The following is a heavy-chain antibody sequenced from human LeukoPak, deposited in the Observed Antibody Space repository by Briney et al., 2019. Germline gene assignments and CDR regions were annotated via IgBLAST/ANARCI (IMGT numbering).Heavy chain of an antibody. J-gene: IGHJ4*02. CDR1: GFTFSTYA. V-gene: IGHV3-23*01. CDR2: I. D-gene: IGHD3-22*01. Sequence: PGGSLRLSCAASGFTFSTYAVNWVRQAPGKGLEWVSAIKGRFTISRDNSKNTLYLQMSSLRAEDTAVYYCAKDRGRYYDSNGYYWGYSFDSWGQGILVTVPT. CDR3: AKDRGRYYDSNGYYWGYSFDS.